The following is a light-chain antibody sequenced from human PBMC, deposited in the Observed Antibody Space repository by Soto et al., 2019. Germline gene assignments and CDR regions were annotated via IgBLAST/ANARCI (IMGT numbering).Light chain of an antibody. CDR3: QQYYSTPFT. Sequence: DIVMTQSPDSLAVSLGERATINCKSRQSVLYSSNNKNYLAWYQQKPRQPPKLLIYWASTRESGVPDRFSGSGSRTDFTLTVSNLRAGDVAVYNCQQYYSTPFTFCPGTKVDIK. V-gene: IGKV4-1*01. J-gene: IGKJ3*01. CDR1: QSVLYSSNNKNY. CDR2: WAS.